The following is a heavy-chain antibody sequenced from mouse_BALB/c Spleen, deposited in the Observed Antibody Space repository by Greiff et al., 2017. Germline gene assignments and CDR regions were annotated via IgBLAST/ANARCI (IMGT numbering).Heavy chain of an antibody. CDR3: ARGDGSSYTWYAMDY. CDR2: ISSGGSYT. J-gene: IGHJ4*01. Sequence: EVQLVESGGDLVKPGGSLKLSCAASGFTFSSYGMSWVRQTPDKRLEWVATISSGGSYTYYPDSVKGRFTISRDNAKNTLYLQMSSLKSEDTAMYYCARGDGSSYTWYAMDYWGQGTSVTVSS. D-gene: IGHD1-1*01. V-gene: IGHV5-6*01. CDR1: GFTFSSYG.